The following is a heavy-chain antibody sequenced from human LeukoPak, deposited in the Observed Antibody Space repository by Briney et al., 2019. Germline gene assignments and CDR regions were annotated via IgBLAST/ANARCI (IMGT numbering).Heavy chain of an antibody. Sequence: SETLSLTCTVSGVSISTYYWSWIRQPAGKGLEWIGRIYTSGITNYNPSLKSRVTMSVDTSKNQFSLNLSSVTAADTAVYYCARERNDFWSGYSNYYYYMDVWGKGTTVTVSS. D-gene: IGHD3-3*01. CDR1: GVSISTYY. CDR3: ARERNDFWSGYSNYYYYMDV. J-gene: IGHJ6*03. V-gene: IGHV4-4*07. CDR2: IYTSGIT.